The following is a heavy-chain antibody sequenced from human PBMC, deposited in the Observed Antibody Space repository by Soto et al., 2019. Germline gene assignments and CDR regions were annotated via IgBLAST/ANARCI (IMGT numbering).Heavy chain of an antibody. CDR3: AREIAVAGNYYYYGMDV. D-gene: IGHD6-19*01. CDR1: GYTFTGYY. J-gene: IGHJ6*02. Sequence: ASVKVSCKASGYTFTGYYMHWVRQAPGQGLEWMGWINPNSGGTNYAQKFQGWVTMTRDTSISTAYKELSRLRSDDTAVYYCAREIAVAGNYYYYGMDVWGQGTTVTVSS. V-gene: IGHV1-2*04. CDR2: INPNSGGT.